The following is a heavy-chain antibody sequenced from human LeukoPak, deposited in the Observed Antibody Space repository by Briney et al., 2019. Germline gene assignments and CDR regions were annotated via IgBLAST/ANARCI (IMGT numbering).Heavy chain of an antibody. CDR2: ISSSGSTI. D-gene: IGHD3-10*01. J-gene: IGHJ4*02. CDR1: GFTFSSYE. V-gene: IGHV3-48*03. CDR3: ARDPPGGDYYGSGSYYNIPRSDY. Sequence: GGSLRLSCAASGFTFSSYEMNWVRQAPGKGLEWVSYISSSGSTIYYADSVKGRFTISRDNAKNSLYLQMNSLRAEDTAVYYCARDPPGGDYYGSGSYYNIPRSDYWGQGTLVTVSS.